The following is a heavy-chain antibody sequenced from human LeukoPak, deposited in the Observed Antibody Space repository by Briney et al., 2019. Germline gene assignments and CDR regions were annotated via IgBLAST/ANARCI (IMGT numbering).Heavy chain of an antibody. J-gene: IGHJ3*02. CDR2: ISAYNGNT. V-gene: IGHV1-18*01. Sequence: GASVKVSCKASGYTFTSYGISWVRQAPGQGLEWMGWISAYNGNTNYAQKLQGRVTMTTDTSTSTAYMELRSLRSDDTAVYYCARAAGYDFWSGYHNDAFDIWGQGTMVTVSS. CDR1: GYTFTSYG. D-gene: IGHD3-3*01. CDR3: ARAAGYDFWSGYHNDAFDI.